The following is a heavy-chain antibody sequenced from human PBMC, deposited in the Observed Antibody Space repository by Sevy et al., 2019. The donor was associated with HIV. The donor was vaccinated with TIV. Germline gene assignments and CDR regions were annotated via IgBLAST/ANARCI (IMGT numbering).Heavy chain of an antibody. CDR1: GGSITSLY. V-gene: IGHV4-59*08. CDR2: IYYNGHI. D-gene: IGHD1-26*01. J-gene: IGHJ4*02. Sequence: SETLSLTCTVSGGSITSLYWNWIRQPPGKGLEWIANIYYNGHINYNPSLKSRVTLSLDTSKNQFYLRLSSVTAADTAMYYCAGENAWGRGYSWGQGTLVTV. CDR3: AGENAWGRGYS.